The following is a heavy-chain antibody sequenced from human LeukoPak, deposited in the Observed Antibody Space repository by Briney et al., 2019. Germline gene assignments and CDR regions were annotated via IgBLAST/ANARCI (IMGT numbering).Heavy chain of an antibody. D-gene: IGHD7-27*01. J-gene: IGHJ4*02. CDR1: GFTFSTYT. CDR2: IGSSGGGI. CDR3: AIDPNWGTHS. V-gene: IGHV3-23*01. Sequence: PGGGLRLSCAASGFTFSTYTMYWVRHPPGKGLEWVSSIGSSGGGIHYADSVKGRFTSSRDNSKNALYLQMNSLRVEDTAVYYCAIDPNWGTHSWGQGVLVTVSS.